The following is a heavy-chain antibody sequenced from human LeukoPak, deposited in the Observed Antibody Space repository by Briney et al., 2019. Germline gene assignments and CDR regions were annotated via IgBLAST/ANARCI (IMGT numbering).Heavy chain of an antibody. CDR1: GFIVSRNY. CDR3: ARGVTTVTHFDY. V-gene: IGHV3-66*01. CDR2: IYSGGST. D-gene: IGHD4-17*01. Sequence: PGGSLRLSCAASGFIVSRNYMSWVRQAPGKGLEWVSVIYSGGSTYNADSVKGRFTISRDNSKNPLYLQMNSLRAEDTAVYYCARGVTTVTHFDYWGEGTLVTVSS. J-gene: IGHJ4*02.